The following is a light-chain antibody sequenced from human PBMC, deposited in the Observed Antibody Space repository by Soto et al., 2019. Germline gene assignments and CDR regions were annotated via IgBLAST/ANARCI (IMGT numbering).Light chain of an antibody. J-gene: IGKJ5*01. V-gene: IGKV3-11*01. CDR2: DAS. Sequence: EIVLTQSPGTLSFSPGERATLSCRSSQSINNKVAWYQQKPGQAPRLLIYDASNRATGIPARFSGSGSGTDFTLTISRLEPEDFAVYYCQQRSNWPPKITFGQGTRLEIK. CDR3: QQRSNWPPKIT. CDR1: QSINNK.